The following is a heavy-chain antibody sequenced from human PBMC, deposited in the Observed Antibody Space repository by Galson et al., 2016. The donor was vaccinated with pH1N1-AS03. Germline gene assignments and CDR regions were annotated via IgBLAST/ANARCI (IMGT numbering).Heavy chain of an antibody. CDR3: ARSPGDYFYPLGMDV. CDR1: GFSLTTDKMC. CDR2: IDWDDDE. V-gene: IGHV2-70*11. Sequence: PALVKPTQTLTLTCTFSGFSLTTDKMCVTWIRQPPGKALEWPARIDWDDDEYCSRSLRTRLTISKDTSKNQVVLPMTNMDPADTGTYFCARSPGDYFYPLGMDVWGQGTTVTVSS. D-gene: IGHD5-12*01. J-gene: IGHJ6*02.